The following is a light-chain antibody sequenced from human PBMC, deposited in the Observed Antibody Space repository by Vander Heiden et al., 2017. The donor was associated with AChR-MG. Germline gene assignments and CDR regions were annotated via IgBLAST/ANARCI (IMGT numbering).Light chain of an antibody. CDR2: DVT. J-gene: IGLJ2*01. Sequence: QSAPTQPASVSGSPGQSVTISCTGATSDIDDYSYVSWYQQHPGKAPKLIIYDVTKRPSGVSDRFSGSKSGNTASLTISGVQSEDEAIYYCTSYTSGKSPSVVFGRGTKLTVV. CDR1: TSDIDDYSY. V-gene: IGLV2-14*03. CDR3: TSYTSGKSPSVV.